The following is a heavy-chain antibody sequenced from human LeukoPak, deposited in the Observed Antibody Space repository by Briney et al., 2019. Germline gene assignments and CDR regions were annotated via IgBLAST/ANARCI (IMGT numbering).Heavy chain of an antibody. V-gene: IGHV4-59*01. CDR3: ARGDGAFDI. D-gene: IGHD5-24*01. Sequence: SETLSLTCTVSGGSMSSYYWNWIRQPPGKGLEWMGNFYYSGSTNYNPSLKSRPTISIDTYKNQFYLKLNSVTAADTAVYYCARGDGAFDIWGQGTMVTVSS. CDR1: GGSMSSYY. CDR2: FYYSGST. J-gene: IGHJ3*02.